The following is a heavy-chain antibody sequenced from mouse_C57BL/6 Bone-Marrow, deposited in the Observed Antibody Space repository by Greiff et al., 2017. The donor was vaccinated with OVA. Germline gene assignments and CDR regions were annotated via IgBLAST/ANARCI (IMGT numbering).Heavy chain of an antibody. Sequence: QVQLQQPGAELVRPGSSVKLSCKASGYTFTSYWMHWVKQRPIQGLEWIGNIDPSDSETHYNQKFKDKATLTVDKSSSTAYMQLSSLTSEYSAVYYCARNYYVSYWYFDVWGTGTTVTVSS. J-gene: IGHJ1*03. CDR2: IDPSDSET. CDR1: GYTFTSYW. CDR3: ARNYYVSYWYFDV. V-gene: IGHV1-52*01. D-gene: IGHD1-1*01.